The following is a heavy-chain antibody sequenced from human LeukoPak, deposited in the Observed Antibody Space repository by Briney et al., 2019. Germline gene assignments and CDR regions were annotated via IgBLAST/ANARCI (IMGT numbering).Heavy chain of an antibody. J-gene: IGHJ1*01. Sequence: PSETLSLTCTVSGDSISSYYWDWIRQPPGKGLEWIGYIYYTGSTNYNPSLKSRVTISVDTSKNQFSLKLSSVTAADTAVYYCARQEAVGATQYFQNWGQGTLVTVSS. CDR1: GDSISSYY. D-gene: IGHD1-26*01. CDR2: IYYTGST. V-gene: IGHV4-59*08. CDR3: ARQEAVGATQYFQN.